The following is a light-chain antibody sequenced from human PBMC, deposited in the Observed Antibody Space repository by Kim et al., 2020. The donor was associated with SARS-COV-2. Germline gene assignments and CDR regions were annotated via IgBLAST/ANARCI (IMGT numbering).Light chain of an antibody. J-gene: IGKJ1*01. Sequence: DIQLTQSPSSMSASVGDRVTITCRASQGIGTSLAWSQQKPGKVPNRLFYAASSLQSGVPSRFSGSGSGTDFTLTISSLQPEDFATYYCLQHNNYPRTFGRGTKVDIK. CDR2: AAS. CDR3: LQHNNYPRT. CDR1: QGIGTS. V-gene: IGKV1-17*03.